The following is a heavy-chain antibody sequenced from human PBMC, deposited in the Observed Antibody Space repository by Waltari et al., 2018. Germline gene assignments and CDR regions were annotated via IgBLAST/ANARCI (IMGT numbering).Heavy chain of an antibody. CDR2: ISPYKGNT. J-gene: IGHJ6*03. Sequence: QSGDEVKKPGASVKVSCKASGYKFSDHGITWVRQAPGQGLEWLGWISPYKGNTNYAQNLRGRFTITTDISTSTAYMELTSLRFDDTAVYYCARGDRIYYYYMDVWGNGTTIIIS. V-gene: IGHV1-18*01. CDR3: ARGDRIYYYYMDV. CDR1: GYKFSDHG.